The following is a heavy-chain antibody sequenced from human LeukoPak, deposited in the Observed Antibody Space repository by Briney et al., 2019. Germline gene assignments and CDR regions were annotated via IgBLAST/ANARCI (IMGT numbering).Heavy chain of an antibody. CDR1: GFTFSSYG. V-gene: IGHV3-30*02. CDR2: IRYDGSNK. J-gene: IGHJ4*02. D-gene: IGHD4-17*01. Sequence: PGGSLRLSCAASGFTFSSYGMHWVRQAPGKGLERVAFIRYDGSNKYYADSVKGRFTISRDNAKNSLYLQMNSLRAEDTAVYYCARAWTVTMSGDYWGQGTLVTVSS. CDR3: ARAWTVTMSGDY.